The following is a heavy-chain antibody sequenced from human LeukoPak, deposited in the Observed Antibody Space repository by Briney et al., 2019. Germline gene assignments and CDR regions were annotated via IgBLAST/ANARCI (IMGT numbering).Heavy chain of an antibody. CDR1: GFTFSSYS. V-gene: IGHV3-48*01. CDR3: ARSEAAAAHNWFDP. Sequence: QPGGSLRLSCAASGFTFSSYSMNWVRQAPGKGLEWVSYISSSSSTIYYADSVKGRFTISRDNAKNSLYLQMNSLRAEDTAVYYCARSEAAAAHNWFDPWGQGTLVTVSS. CDR2: ISSSSSTI. J-gene: IGHJ5*02. D-gene: IGHD6-13*01.